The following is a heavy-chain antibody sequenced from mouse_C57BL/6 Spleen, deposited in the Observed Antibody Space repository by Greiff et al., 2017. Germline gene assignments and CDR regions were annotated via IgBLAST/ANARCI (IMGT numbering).Heavy chain of an antibody. V-gene: IGHV1-64*01. D-gene: IGHD2-4*01. J-gene: IGHJ1*03. CDR3: ASLDYDLYFDV. CDR1: GYTFTSYW. Sequence: QVQLQQPGAELVKPGASVKLSCKASGYTFTSYWMHWVKQRPGQGLEWIGMIHPNSGSTNYNEKFKSKATLTVDKSSSTAYMQLSILTSEDSAVYYCASLDYDLYFDVWGTGTTVTVSS. CDR2: IHPNSGST.